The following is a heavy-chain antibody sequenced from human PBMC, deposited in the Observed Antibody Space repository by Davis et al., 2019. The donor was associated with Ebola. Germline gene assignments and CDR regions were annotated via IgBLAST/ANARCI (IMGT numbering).Heavy chain of an antibody. CDR2: INPHGGAT. Sequence: ASVKVSCKASGYTFIGYYIHWVRQAPGQGLEWMGWINPHGGATKYAQRFQDRVNITRDMSISTAYMDLSRLKSDDTAVYYCARGRSSSRWAFDMWGQGTMVTVSS. J-gene: IGHJ3*02. CDR3: ARGRSSSRWAFDM. V-gene: IGHV1-2*02. CDR1: GYTFIGYY. D-gene: IGHD6-13*01.